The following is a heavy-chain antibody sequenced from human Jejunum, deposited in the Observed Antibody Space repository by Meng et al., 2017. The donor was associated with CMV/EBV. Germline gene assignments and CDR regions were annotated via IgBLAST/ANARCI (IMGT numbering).Heavy chain of an antibody. CDR3: ARYYGSGALDY. V-gene: IGHV1-3*01. D-gene: IGHD3-10*01. CDR1: AYSFATYA. J-gene: IGHJ4*02. Sequence: SCKASAYSFATYAMHWVRQATGQRLEWMGQINAGNGNTEYSQEFQGRVTITSDTSASTAYMELSSLTSEDTAVYYCARYYGSGALDYWGQGTLVTVSS. CDR2: INAGNGNT.